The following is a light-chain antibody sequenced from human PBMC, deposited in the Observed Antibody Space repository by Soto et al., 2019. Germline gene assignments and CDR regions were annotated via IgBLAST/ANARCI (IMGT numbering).Light chain of an antibody. CDR2: WAS. Sequence: DIVMTQSPDSLAVSLGERATINCKSSQGILDSSNNKNYLAWYQQKPGQPPNLLIYWASTRESGVPDRFSGSGSGTDFTLTISTLQAKDVAVYYCQQYYTTPQTFGGGTKVEIK. V-gene: IGKV4-1*01. CDR1: QGILDSSNNKNY. CDR3: QQYYTTPQT. J-gene: IGKJ4*01.